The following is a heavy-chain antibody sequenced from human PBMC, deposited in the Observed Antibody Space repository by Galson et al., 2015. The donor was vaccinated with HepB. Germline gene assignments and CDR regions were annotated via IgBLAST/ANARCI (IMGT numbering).Heavy chain of an antibody. D-gene: IGHD2-8*02. CDR3: AKGGDCTGGVCPMGYYFDY. Sequence: SLRLSCAASGFTFDDYAMHWVRQAPGKGLEWVSGISWNSGSIGYADSVKGRFTISRDNAKNSLYLQMNSLRAEDTALYYCAKGGDCTGGVCPMGYYFDYWGQGTLVTVSS. V-gene: IGHV3-9*01. CDR1: GFTFDDYA. CDR2: ISWNSGSI. J-gene: IGHJ4*02.